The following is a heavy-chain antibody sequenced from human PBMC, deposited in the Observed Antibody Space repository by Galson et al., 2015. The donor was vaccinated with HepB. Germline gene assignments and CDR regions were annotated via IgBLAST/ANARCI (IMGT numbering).Heavy chain of an antibody. J-gene: IGHJ5*02. D-gene: IGHD2/OR15-2a*01. V-gene: IGHV4-39*01. CDR3: AIRAFNSDPFS. Sequence: ETLSLTCSVSGSSISSSSSISSSTYYWAWIRQPPGKGLEWVGTISYSGSTYYNPSLKSRVTISVDTSRNQFSLRLSSVTAADTAVYYCAIRAFNSDPFSWGQGTLVTVSS. CDR2: ISYSGST. CDR1: GSSISSSSSISSSTYY.